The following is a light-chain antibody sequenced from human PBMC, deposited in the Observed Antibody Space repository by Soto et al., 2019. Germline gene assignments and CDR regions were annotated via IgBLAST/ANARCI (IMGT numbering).Light chain of an antibody. Sequence: QSALTQPASVSGSPGQSITISCTGTTSDVGSHNFVSWYQQLPGKAPKLLIYEVTNRPSGTSNRFSGSKSGNTASLTISGLQAEDEYDYYCSSFTNSILVFGGGTKLTVL. V-gene: IGLV2-14*01. J-gene: IGLJ3*02. CDR2: EVT. CDR3: SSFTNSILV. CDR1: TSDVGSHNF.